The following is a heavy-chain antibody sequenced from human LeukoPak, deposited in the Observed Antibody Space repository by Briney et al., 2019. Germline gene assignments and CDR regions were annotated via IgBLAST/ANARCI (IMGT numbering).Heavy chain of an antibody. CDR3: ARHCSGGTCPLSFDAFDI. CDR2: IYNSEST. CDR1: GGSISSSY. V-gene: IGHV4-59*08. J-gene: IGHJ3*02. D-gene: IGHD2-15*01. Sequence: SETLSLTCTVSGGSISSSYWSWIRQPPGKGLEWIGYIYNSESTNYNPSLKSGVTISVDTSKNQFSLMLTSVTASDTAMYYCARHCSGGTCPLSFDAFDIWGQGTMVTVSS.